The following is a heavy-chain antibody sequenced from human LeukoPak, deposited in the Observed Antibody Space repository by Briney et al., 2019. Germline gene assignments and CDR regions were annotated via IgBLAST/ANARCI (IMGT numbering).Heavy chain of an antibody. J-gene: IGHJ4*02. CDR3: AKNRADSSSWYFDY. CDR1: GFTFSSYE. CDR2: ISSSGSTI. D-gene: IGHD6-13*01. V-gene: IGHV3-48*03. Sequence: GGSLRLSCAASGFTFSSYEMNWVRQAPGKGLEWVSYISSSGSTIYYADSVKGRFTLSRDNSKNTLYLQMNSLRAEDTAVYYCAKNRADSSSWYFDYWGQGTLVTVSS.